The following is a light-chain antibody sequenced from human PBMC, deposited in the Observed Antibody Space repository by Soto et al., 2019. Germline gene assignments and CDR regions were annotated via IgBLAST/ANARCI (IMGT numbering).Light chain of an antibody. J-gene: IGLJ1*01. CDR3: CSYAGSSTFV. CDR1: SSDVWSYNL. V-gene: IGLV2-23*01. CDR2: EGS. Sequence: QSALTQPASVSGSPGQSITISCTGTSSDVWSYNLVSWYQQHPGKAPKVMIYEGSKRPSGVSNRFPGSKSGNTASLTISGLQAEDEADYYCCSYAGSSTFVFGTGTKATV.